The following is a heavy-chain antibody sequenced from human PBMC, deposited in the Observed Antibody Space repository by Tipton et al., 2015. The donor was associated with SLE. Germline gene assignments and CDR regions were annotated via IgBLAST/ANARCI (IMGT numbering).Heavy chain of an antibody. V-gene: IGHV4-59*11. CDR2: IFDLGTT. D-gene: IGHD3-16*01. CDR3: ARDRPFYDAFFDI. J-gene: IGHJ3*02. CDR1: GGSISGHY. Sequence: TLSLTCIVSGGSISGHYWSWIRQPPEKGLEWIGYIFDLGTTNYNPSLKSRVTISVDTSKNQFSLKLTSVTAADTAVYYCARDRPFYDAFFDIWGQGTMVTVSS.